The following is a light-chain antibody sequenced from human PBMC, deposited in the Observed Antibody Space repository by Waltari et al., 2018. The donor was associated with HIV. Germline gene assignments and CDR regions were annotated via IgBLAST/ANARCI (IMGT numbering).Light chain of an antibody. CDR1: PSDMYLYNL. V-gene: IGLV2-23*02. CDR2: EVN. Sequence: QSALTQAASVSASLGQSINFSCTATPSDMYLYNLFSWYQHHPGKAPKLILYEVNKRPSGVSNRFSGSRSGNTTSLTITGLLADDEADYYCCSCSVTNSLWVFGGGTKVTVV. J-gene: IGLJ3*02. CDR3: CSCSVTNSLWV.